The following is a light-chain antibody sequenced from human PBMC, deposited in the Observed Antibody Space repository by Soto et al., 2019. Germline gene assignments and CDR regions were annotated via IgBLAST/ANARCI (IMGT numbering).Light chain of an antibody. J-gene: IGLJ2*01. CDR3: AAWDDSLNGVV. CDR2: TDN. V-gene: IGLV1-44*01. Sequence: QPVLTQPPSASGTPGQRVTISCSGSSSNLGTNIVNWYQQLPGTAPKLLLYTDNQRPSGVPDRFSGSKSGTSASLAISGLQSEDEADYYCAAWDDSLNGVVFGGGTKLTVL. CDR1: SSNLGTNI.